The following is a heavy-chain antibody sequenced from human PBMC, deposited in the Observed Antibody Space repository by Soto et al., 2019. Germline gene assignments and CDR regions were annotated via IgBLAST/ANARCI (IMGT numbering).Heavy chain of an antibody. V-gene: IGHV4-31*03. CDR2: INRIGTT. D-gene: IGHD6-6*01. CDR3: ARDSSSSRFFL. J-gene: IGHJ4*02. Sequence: QVQLQESGPGLVTPSQTLSLTCTVSGASISSGNWYWSWIRQHPEKGPEWVEHINRIGTTSYNPSLKSRITISLDTSKSQFSLSLSSVTAADTAVYYCARDSSSSRFFLWGQGTLVTVSS. CDR1: GASISSGNWY.